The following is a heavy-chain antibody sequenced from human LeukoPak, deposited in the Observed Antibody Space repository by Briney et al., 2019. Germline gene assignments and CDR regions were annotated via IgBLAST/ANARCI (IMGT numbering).Heavy chain of an antibody. CDR1: GYTFTGYY. V-gene: IGHV1-2*02. J-gene: IGHJ4*02. Sequence: ASVKVSCKASGYTFTGYYMHWVRQAPGQGPEWMGWINPNSGGTNYAQKFQGRVTMTSDRSISTAYMELNGLKAVDSAFYYCAREGTSLVPFDYWGQGTLVTVSS. CDR3: AREGTSLVPFDY. CDR2: INPNSGGT. D-gene: IGHD3-10*01.